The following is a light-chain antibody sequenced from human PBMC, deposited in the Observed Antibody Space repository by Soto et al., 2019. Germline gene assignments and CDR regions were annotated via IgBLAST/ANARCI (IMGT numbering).Light chain of an antibody. CDR1: QGIRND. Sequence: ALQMTQSPSSLSASVGDRVTITCRASQGIRNDLGWYQQKSGKAPKLLIYGASSLQSGVPSRFSGSGSGTDFTLTISSLQPEDFATYYCLHDYNYPYTFGQGTKLEIK. V-gene: IGKV1-6*01. CDR2: GAS. CDR3: LHDYNYPYT. J-gene: IGKJ2*01.